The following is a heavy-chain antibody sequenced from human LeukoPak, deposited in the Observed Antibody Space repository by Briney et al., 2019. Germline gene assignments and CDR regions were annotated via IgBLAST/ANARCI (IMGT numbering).Heavy chain of an antibody. CDR1: GFTVSSNY. D-gene: IGHD6-6*01. Sequence: PGGSLRLSCAASGFTVSSNYMSWVRQAPGKGLEWVSVIYSGGSTYYADSVKGRFTISRDNSKNTLYLQMNSLRAEDTAVYYCARETSSSVSGPYYYYYMDVWGKGTTVTVSS. CDR2: IYSGGST. CDR3: ARETSSSVSGPYYYYYMDV. J-gene: IGHJ6*03. V-gene: IGHV3-66*02.